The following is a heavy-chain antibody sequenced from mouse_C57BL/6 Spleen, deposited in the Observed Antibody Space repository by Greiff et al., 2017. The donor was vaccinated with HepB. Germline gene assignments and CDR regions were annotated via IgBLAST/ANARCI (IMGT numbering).Heavy chain of an antibody. J-gene: IGHJ2*01. D-gene: IGHD1-1*01. CDR2: INPSTGGT. CDR1: GYSFTGYY. V-gene: IGHV1-42*01. CDR3: AGNYYGY. Sequence: VQLKESGPELVKPGASVKISCKASGYSFTGYYMNWVKQSPEKSLEWIGEINPSTGGTTYNQKFKAKATLTVDKSSSTAYMQLKSLTSEDSAVYYCAGNYYGYWGQGTTLTVSS.